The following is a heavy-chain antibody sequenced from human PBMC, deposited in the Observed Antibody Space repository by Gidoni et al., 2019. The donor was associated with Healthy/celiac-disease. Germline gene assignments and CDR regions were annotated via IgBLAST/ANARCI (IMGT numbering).Heavy chain of an antibody. D-gene: IGHD2-2*01. J-gene: IGHJ4*02. V-gene: IGHV3-9*01. CDR1: GFTFDDYA. Sequence: EVQLVESGGGLVQPGRSLRLSCAASGFTFDDYAMHWVRQAPGKGLEWVSGISWNSGSIGYADSVKGRFTISRDNAKNSLYLQMNSLRAEDTALYYCAKDTGSAPAAPGYWGQGTLVTVSS. CDR2: ISWNSGSI. CDR3: AKDTGSAPAAPGY.